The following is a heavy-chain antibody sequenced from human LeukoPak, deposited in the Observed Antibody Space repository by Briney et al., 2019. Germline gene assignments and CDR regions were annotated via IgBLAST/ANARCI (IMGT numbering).Heavy chain of an antibody. CDR1: GDSISSYY. CDR2: IYNSGST. CDR3: ARVANRGGRGDSYYFDY. Sequence: PETLSLTCTVSGDSISSYYWSWIRPPPRQGLEWIGDIYNSGSTNYNPSLKSRVTISVDTSKNQFSLKLSSVTAADTAVYYCARVANRGGRGDSYYFDYWGQGTLVTVSS. V-gene: IGHV4-59*01. D-gene: IGHD2-21*02. J-gene: IGHJ4*02.